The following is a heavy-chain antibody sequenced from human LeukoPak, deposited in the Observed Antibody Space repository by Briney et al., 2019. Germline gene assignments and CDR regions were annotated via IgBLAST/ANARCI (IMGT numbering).Heavy chain of an antibody. CDR3: ARGGGIQLWLLDF. V-gene: IGHV4-4*02. J-gene: IGHJ4*02. D-gene: IGHD5-18*01. Sequence: PSGTLSLTCAVSGGSISSIHWWSWVRQPPGKGLEWIGEIYHSGSTNYNPSLKSRVTISVDRSKNQFSLKLSSVTAADTAVYYCARGGGIQLWLLDFWGQGTLVTVSS. CDR1: GGSISSIHW. CDR2: IYHSGST.